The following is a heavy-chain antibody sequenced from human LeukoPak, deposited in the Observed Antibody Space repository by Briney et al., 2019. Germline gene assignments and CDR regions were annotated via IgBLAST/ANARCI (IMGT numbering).Heavy chain of an antibody. CDR3: AKDIRGYCSGGSCRLDY. Sequence: GGPLRLSCAASGFTFDDYAMHWVRQAPGKGLEWVSGISWNSGSIGYADSVKGRFTISRDNAKNSLYLQMNSLRAEDTALYYCAKDIRGYCSGGSCRLDYWGQGTLVTVSS. CDR2: ISWNSGSI. D-gene: IGHD2-15*01. J-gene: IGHJ4*02. V-gene: IGHV3-9*01. CDR1: GFTFDDYA.